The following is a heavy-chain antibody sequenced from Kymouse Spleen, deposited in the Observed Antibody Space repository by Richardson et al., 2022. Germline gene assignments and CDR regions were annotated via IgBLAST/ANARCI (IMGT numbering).Heavy chain of an antibody. CDR3: AKAIAVAEAT. CDR2: ISWNSGSI. J-gene: IGHJ4*02. V-gene: IGHV3-9*01. CDR1: GFTFDDYA. Sequence: EVQLVESGGGLVQPGRSLRLSCAASGFTFDDYAMHWVRQAPGKGLEWVSGISWNSGSIGYADSVKGRFTISRDNAKNSLYLQMNSLRAEDTALYYCAKAIAVAEATGAREPWSPSPQ. D-gene: IGHD6-19*01.